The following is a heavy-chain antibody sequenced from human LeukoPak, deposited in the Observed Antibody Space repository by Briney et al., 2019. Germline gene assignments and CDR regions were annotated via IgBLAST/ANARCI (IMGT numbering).Heavy chain of an antibody. CDR1: GYTFTSYD. CDR2: MNPNSGNT. D-gene: IGHD6-13*01. Sequence: ASVKVSCKASGYTFTSYDINWVRQATGQGLEWMGWMNPNSGNTGYAQKFQGRVTITRNTSISTAYMELSSLRSEDTAVYYCARVAAAAGTVDYFDYWGQGTLVTVSS. J-gene: IGHJ4*02. CDR3: ARVAAAAGTVDYFDY. V-gene: IGHV1-8*03.